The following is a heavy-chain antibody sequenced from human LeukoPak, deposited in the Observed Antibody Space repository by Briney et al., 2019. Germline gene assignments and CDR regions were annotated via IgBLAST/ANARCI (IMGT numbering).Heavy chain of an antibody. J-gene: IGHJ6*04. CDR3: AREYTASGLELSSPPDV. CDR1: GYTFTSYD. V-gene: IGHV1-8*03. Sequence: ASVKVSCKASGYTFTSYDINWVRQATGQGLEWMGWMNPNSGNTGYAQKFQGRVTITRNTSISTAYMELSSLRSEDTAVYYCAREYTASGLELSSPPDVWGKGTTVTVSS. D-gene: IGHD5-18*01. CDR2: MNPNSGNT.